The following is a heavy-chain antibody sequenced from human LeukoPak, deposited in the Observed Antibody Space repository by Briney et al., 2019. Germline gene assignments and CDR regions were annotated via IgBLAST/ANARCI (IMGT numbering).Heavy chain of an antibody. D-gene: IGHD4-17*01. CDR3: AKEIPPYGDYPFGAFDI. V-gene: IGHV3-9*01. J-gene: IGHJ3*02. CDR2: ISWNSGSI. Sequence: QPGRSLRLSSAASGFTLDDYAMHWVRQAPAKGLEWCSGISWNSGSICYADSVKGRFTISRDNAKNSLYLQMNSLRAEDTALYYCAKEIPPYGDYPFGAFDIWGQGTMVTVSS. CDR1: GFTLDDYA.